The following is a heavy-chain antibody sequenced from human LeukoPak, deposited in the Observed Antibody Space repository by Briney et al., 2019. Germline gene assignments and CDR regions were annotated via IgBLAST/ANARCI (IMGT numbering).Heavy chain of an antibody. J-gene: IGHJ4*02. V-gene: IGHV3-74*01. CDR1: SFTFSKYW. CDR2: IDTNGRTT. CDR3: AKSLRITIFGVVALFDY. D-gene: IGHD3-3*01. Sequence: GGSLRLSCAASSFTFSKYWFHWVRQAPGKGLDWVSRIDTNGRTTDYADSVKGRFTISRDNSKNTLYLQMNSLRAEDTAVYYCAKSLRITIFGVVALFDYWGQGTLVTVSS.